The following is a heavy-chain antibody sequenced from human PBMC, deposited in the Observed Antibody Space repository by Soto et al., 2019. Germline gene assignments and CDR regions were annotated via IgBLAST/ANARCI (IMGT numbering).Heavy chain of an antibody. Sequence: KPSETLSLTCTVSGGSMISYYWNWMRQPPGKGLEWIGYTYYSGSTTYNPSLKSRVTISADSSKNQFSLKLSSVTAADAAVYYCARVRGTAGKRYFDYWGQGTLVTVSS. V-gene: IGHV4-59*01. CDR1: GGSMISYY. CDR2: TYYSGST. CDR3: ARVRGTAGKRYFDY. D-gene: IGHD6-13*01. J-gene: IGHJ4*02.